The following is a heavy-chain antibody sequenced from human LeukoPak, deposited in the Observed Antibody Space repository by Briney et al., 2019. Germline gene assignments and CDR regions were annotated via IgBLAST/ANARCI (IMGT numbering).Heavy chain of an antibody. Sequence: GGFLRLSCAAAGFTFSTYSMNWVRQAPGKGLEWVSAIDGSGGTTFYADSVKGRVTISRVQSTNTVYLQMNSLRADDTAVYYCAKAHCSSTSCSRADNWGQGTPVTVSS. V-gene: IGHV3-23*01. CDR1: GFTFSTYS. CDR3: AKAHCSSTSCSRADN. CDR2: IDGSGGTT. J-gene: IGHJ4*02. D-gene: IGHD2-2*01.